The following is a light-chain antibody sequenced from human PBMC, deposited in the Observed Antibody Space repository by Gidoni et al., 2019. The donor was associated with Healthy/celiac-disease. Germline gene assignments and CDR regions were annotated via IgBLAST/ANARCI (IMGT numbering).Light chain of an antibody. J-gene: IGKJ4*01. CDR1: QSVLYRSNYKNY. CDR3: KQYYRSPLT. V-gene: IGKV4-1*01. Sequence: DLVMTQSPDFLAVSLGERATINCKSSQSVLYRSNYKNYLGWYQQKPGQPPRVIIYWASTRESGVPDRLGGSAYGTDFNLTISSLQAEDVAVYYCKQYYRSPLTFGGGTKVEIK. CDR2: WAS.